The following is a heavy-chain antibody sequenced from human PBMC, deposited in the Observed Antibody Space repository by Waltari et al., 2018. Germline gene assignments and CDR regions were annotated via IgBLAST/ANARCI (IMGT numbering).Heavy chain of an antibody. CDR1: GYSISSGYY. D-gene: IGHD3-10*01. V-gene: IGHV4-38-2*01. CDR3: ARQRLGVQGAPFFFDY. Sequence: QVQLQESGPGLVKPSETLSLTCAVSGYSISSGYYWGWIRQPPGKGLECIGSIYHSGSTYYNPSLKSRVTISVDTSKNQFSLKLSSVTAADTAVYYCARQRLGVQGAPFFFDYWGQGTLVTVSS. CDR2: IYHSGST. J-gene: IGHJ4*02.